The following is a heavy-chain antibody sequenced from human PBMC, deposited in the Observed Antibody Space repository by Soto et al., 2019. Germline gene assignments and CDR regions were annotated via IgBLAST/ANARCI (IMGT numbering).Heavy chain of an antibody. Sequence: QVQLVQSGDEVKKPGASVKVSCKASGYTFTSYGISWVRQAPGQGLEWMGWISAYNGNTNYAQKLQGRVTMTTDTSTTKADMERRSLRSDDTADYCWAKEYFDGSGGDYWGQGTLVTVSS. CDR1: GYTFTSYG. CDR2: ISAYNGNT. J-gene: IGHJ4*02. CDR3: AKEYFDGSGGDY. V-gene: IGHV1-18*01. D-gene: IGHD3-10*01.